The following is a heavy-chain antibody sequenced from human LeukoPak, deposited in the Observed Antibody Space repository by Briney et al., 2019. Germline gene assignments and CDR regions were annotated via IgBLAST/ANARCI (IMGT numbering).Heavy chain of an antibody. CDR1: GGTFSSYA. D-gene: IGHD6-13*01. CDR2: IIPIFGTA. CDR3: ARDLPRPDPSSTEEPRGFDY. V-gene: IGHV1-69*05. J-gene: IGHJ4*02. Sequence: SVKVPCKASGGTFSSYAISWVRQAPGQGLEWMGRIIPIFGTANYAQKFQGRVTITTDESTSTAYMELSSLRSEDTAVYYCARDLPRPDPSSTEEPRGFDYWGQGTLVTVSS.